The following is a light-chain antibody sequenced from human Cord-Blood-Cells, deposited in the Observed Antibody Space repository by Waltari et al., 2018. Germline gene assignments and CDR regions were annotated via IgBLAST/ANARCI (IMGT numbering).Light chain of an antibody. CDR1: QSISSY. CDR2: AAS. V-gene: IGKV1-39*01. Sequence: DLQLTQHPSSLPASVRYSFTIPCRASQSISSYLNWYQQKPGKAPRLLIYAASSLQSGVPSRFSGSGSGTDFTLTISSLQPEDFATYYCQQSYSTPVTFGQGTRLEIK. CDR3: QQSYSTPVT. J-gene: IGKJ5*01.